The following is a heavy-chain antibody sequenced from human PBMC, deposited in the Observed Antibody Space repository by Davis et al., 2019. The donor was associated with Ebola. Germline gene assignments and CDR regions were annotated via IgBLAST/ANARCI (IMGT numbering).Heavy chain of an antibody. Sequence: GESLKISCAASGFTFSSYAMSWVRQAPGKGLEWVSAISGSGGSTYYADSVKGRFTISRDNSKNTLYLQMNSLRADDTAVYYCARSPGGRNGMDVWGQGTTVTVS. J-gene: IGHJ6*02. CDR3: ARSPGGRNGMDV. V-gene: IGHV3-23*01. CDR1: GFTFSSYA. CDR2: ISGSGGST.